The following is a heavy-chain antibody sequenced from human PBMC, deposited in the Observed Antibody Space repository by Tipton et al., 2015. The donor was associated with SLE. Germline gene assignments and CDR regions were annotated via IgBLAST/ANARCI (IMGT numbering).Heavy chain of an antibody. Sequence: TLSLTCVVYNGSFSGYFWSWVRQPPGKGLEWIGEIDHLGGTNYNPSLESRVTISVDTSKNQFSLNLTSVTAADTAVYYCARPQAPTGWSRYFFDLWGQGTLVTVSS. CDR3: ARPQAPTGWSRYFFDL. D-gene: IGHD6-19*01. CDR2: IDHLGGT. J-gene: IGHJ4*02. V-gene: IGHV4-34*01. CDR1: NGSFSGYF.